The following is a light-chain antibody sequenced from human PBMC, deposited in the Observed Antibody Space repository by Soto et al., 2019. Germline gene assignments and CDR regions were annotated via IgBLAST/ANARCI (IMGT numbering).Light chain of an antibody. CDR2: EVS. Sequence: QSALTQPASMSGSPGQSITISCGGTTSDIGGYNYVSWYQQHPGKAPKLIIYEVSKRPSGVPDRFSGSKSGNTASLTVSGLQAEDEADYYCTSYAGSNNLVFAGGTKVTVL. V-gene: IGLV2-8*01. CDR1: TSDIGGYNY. J-gene: IGLJ3*02. CDR3: TSYAGSNNLV.